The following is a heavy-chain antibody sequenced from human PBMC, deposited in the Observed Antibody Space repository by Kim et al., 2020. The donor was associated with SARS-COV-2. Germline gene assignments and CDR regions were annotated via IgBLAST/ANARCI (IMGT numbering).Heavy chain of an antibody. D-gene: IGHD3-10*01. CDR3: AKCHSGWGHEAFDI. V-gene: IGHV3-23*01. J-gene: IGHJ3*02. Sequence: GGSLRLSCAASGFTFSNYAMSWVRQAPGKGLEWVSYIRGGGAGKFYVDSVKGRCTISRDNSRNTLSLQLNSLRAEATAVYYCAKCHSGWGHEAFDIWG. CDR1: GFTFSNYA. CDR2: IRGGGAGK.